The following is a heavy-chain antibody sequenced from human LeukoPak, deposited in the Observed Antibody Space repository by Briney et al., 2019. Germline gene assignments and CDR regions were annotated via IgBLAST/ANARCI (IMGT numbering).Heavy chain of an antibody. CDR3: ARNLYSSSWYHYDYYYYYMDV. CDR2: INPNSGGT. V-gene: IGHV1-2*02. CDR1: GYTFTGYY. Sequence: ASVKVSCKASGYTFTGYYMHWVRQAPGQGLEWMGWINPNSGGTNYAQKFQGRVTMTRDTSISTAYMELSRLRSDDTAVYYCARNLYSSSWYHYDYYYYYMDVWGKGTTVTVSS. D-gene: IGHD6-13*01. J-gene: IGHJ6*03.